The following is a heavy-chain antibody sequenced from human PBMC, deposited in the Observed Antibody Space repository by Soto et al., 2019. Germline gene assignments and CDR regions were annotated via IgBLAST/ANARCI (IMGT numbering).Heavy chain of an antibody. CDR2: VRGSGDGT. D-gene: IGHD3-3*01. Sequence: EAQLLESGGDSAQPGGSLRLSCAASGFTFSAYVLNGVRQAPGKGLEWVSGVRGSGDGTYYADSVRSRFTISRDNSKNPLYLQMNSLRAEDTAIYYCAKEERTFGEGYWARGTLVTVSS. V-gene: IGHV3-23*01. CDR3: AKEERTFGEGY. J-gene: IGHJ4*02. CDR1: GFTFSAYV.